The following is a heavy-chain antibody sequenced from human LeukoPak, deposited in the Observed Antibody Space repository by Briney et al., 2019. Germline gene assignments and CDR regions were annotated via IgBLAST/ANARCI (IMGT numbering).Heavy chain of an antibody. J-gene: IGHJ5*02. CDR2: IKRDGSEN. D-gene: IGHD3-10*01. Sequence: PGGSLRLSCAPSGFTFSSYSMSWVRQAPEKGREWVANIKRDGSENYYVDSVKGRFTISRDNAKNSLYLQMNSRRAEDTAVYYCARDNGTMWFGEPWGQGTLVTVSS. V-gene: IGHV3-7*01. CDR1: GFTFSSYS. CDR3: ARDNGTMWFGEP.